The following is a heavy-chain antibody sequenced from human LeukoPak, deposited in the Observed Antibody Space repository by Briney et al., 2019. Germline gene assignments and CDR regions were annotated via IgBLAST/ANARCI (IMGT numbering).Heavy chain of an antibody. CDR1: GGTFSSYA. D-gene: IGHD1-1*01. J-gene: IGHJ4*02. Sequence: SVKVSCKASGGTFSSYAISWVRQAPGQGLEWMGVIIPIFGTANYAQKFQGRVTITADESTSTAYMELSSLRSEDTAVYYCARFASGNNWNDQMTFDYWGQGTLVTVSS. CDR3: ARFASGNNWNDQMTFDY. CDR2: IIPIFGTA. V-gene: IGHV1-69*13.